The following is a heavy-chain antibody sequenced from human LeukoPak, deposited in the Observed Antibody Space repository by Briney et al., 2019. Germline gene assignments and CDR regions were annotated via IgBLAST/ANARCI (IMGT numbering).Heavy chain of an antibody. V-gene: IGHV3-74*01. Sequence: GGSLRLSCAASGFTFSSYWMHWVRQAPGKGLVWVSRINSDGSSTSYADSVKGRFTISRDNAKNTLYLQMNSLRAEDTAVYYCAKDDRYCSSTSCSGGFDYWGQGTLVTVSS. J-gene: IGHJ4*02. CDR1: GFTFSSYW. CDR2: INSDGSST. CDR3: AKDDRYCSSTSCSGGFDY. D-gene: IGHD2-2*01.